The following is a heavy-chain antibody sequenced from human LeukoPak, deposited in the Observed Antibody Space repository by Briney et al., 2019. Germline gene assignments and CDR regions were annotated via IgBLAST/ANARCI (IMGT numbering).Heavy chain of an antibody. Sequence: ASVKVSCKASGYTFTSYGISWVRQAPGQGLEWMGWISAYNGNTNYAQKLQGRVTMTTDTSTSTAYMELRSLRSDDTAVYYCARDQLSYCSSTSCYAIDYWGHGTLVTVSS. V-gene: IGHV1-18*01. D-gene: IGHD2-2*01. J-gene: IGHJ4*01. CDR1: GYTFTSYG. CDR3: ARDQLSYCSSTSCYAIDY. CDR2: ISAYNGNT.